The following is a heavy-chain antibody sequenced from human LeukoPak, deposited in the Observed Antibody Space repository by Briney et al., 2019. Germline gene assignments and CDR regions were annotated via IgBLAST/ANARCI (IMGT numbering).Heavy chain of an antibody. J-gene: IGHJ4*02. D-gene: IGHD2-15*01. Sequence: PGESLQISCKGSGYSFTSYWIGCVRQMPGKGLECMWIIYPGDSDTRYSPSFQGQVTISADKSISTAYLQWSSLKASDTAMYYCARGPVGGSSYFDYWGQGTLVTVSS. CDR3: ARGPVGGSSYFDY. V-gene: IGHV5-51*01. CDR1: GYSFTSYW. CDR2: IYPGDSDT.